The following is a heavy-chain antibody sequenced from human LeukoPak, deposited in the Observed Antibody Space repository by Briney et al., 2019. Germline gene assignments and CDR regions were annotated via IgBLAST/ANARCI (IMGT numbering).Heavy chain of an antibody. CDR3: ARGAVDTAMVTSIFDY. Sequence: GASVKVSCKASGYIFTSYYMHWVRQAPGQGLGWMGIINPSGGSTSYAQKFQGRVTMTRDTSTSTVYMELSSLRSEDTAVYYCARGAVDTAMVTSIFDYWGQGTLVTVSS. CDR2: INPSGGST. D-gene: IGHD5-18*01. V-gene: IGHV1-46*01. J-gene: IGHJ4*02. CDR1: GYIFTSYY.